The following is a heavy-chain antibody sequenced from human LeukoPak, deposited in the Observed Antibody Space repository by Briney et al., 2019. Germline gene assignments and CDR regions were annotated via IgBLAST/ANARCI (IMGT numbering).Heavy chain of an antibody. V-gene: IGHV3-23*01. Sequence: GGSLRLSCAASGFTFSGYPIHWVRQAPGKGLEWVSAVSGGGGSTYYADSVKGRFTISRDNSKNTLYLQMNSLRAEDTAVYYCAKGGALGYCTSTSCYPLDYWGQGTLVTVSS. CDR3: AKGGALGYCTSTSCYPLDY. J-gene: IGHJ4*02. D-gene: IGHD2-2*01. CDR1: GFTFSGYP. CDR2: VSGGGGST.